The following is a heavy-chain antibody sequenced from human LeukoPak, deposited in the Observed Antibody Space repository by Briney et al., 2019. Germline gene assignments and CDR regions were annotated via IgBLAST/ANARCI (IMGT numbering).Heavy chain of an antibody. CDR1: GYTFTSYA. CDR3: ARARWSEFDY. J-gene: IGHJ4*02. Sequence: GTSVKVSCTASGYTFTSYAMHWVRQAPGQRLEWMGWINAGNGNTKYSQKFQGRVTITRDTSASTAYMELSSLRSEDTAVYYCARARWSEFDYWAREPWSPSPQ. D-gene: IGHD4-23*01. CDR2: INAGNGNT. V-gene: IGHV1-3*01.